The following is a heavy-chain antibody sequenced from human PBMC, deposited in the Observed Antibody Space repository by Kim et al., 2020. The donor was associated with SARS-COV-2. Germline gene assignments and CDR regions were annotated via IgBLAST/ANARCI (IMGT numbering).Heavy chain of an antibody. J-gene: IGHJ6*02. Sequence: SETLSLTCTVSGGSISSYYWSWIRQPPGKGLEWIGYIYYSGSTNYNPSLKSRVTIPVDTSKNQFSLKLSSVTAADTAVYYCARHPDLGYTAMVTFDYYYGMDGWGQVTTVTVSS. V-gene: IGHV4-59*08. CDR1: GGSISSYY. D-gene: IGHD5-18*01. CDR2: IYYSGST. CDR3: ARHPDLGYTAMVTFDYYYGMDG.